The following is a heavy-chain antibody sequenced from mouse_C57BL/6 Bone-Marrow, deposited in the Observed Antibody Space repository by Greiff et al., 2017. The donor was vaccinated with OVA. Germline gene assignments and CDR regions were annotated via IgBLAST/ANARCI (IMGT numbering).Heavy chain of an antibody. J-gene: IGHJ2*01. CDR3: ARHEDGYYASYFDY. CDR2: IYPGDGDT. D-gene: IGHD2-3*01. Sequence: QVQLQQSGPELVKPGASVKISCKASGYAFSSSWMNWVKQRPGKGLEWIGRIYPGDGDTNYNGKFTGKATLTADTSSSTAYMQLSSLTSEDSAVYFCARHEDGYYASYFDYWGQGTTLTVSS. V-gene: IGHV1-82*01. CDR1: GYAFSSSW.